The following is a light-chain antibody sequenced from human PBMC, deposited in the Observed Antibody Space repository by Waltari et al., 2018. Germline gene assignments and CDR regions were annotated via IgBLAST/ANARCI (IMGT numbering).Light chain of an antibody. Sequence: VLLTQSPASLSVSPGDTVILSCRASQRVRTNLVWYQQKAGQAPRTLIYGASTRASGVPSRLSGSGSETDFTLIISSLQSEDAAVYFCQQYYVWPPSTFGGGTKLEI. CDR3: QQYYVWPPST. J-gene: IGKJ4*01. CDR1: QRVRTN. CDR2: GAS. V-gene: IGKV3-15*01.